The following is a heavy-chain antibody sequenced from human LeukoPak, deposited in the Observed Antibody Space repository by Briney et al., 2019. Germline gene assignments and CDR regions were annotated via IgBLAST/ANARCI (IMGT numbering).Heavy chain of an antibody. CDR1: GYTFTSYY. CDR3: AKLGRGTALAGNGYFDY. Sequence: ASVKVSCKASGYTFTSYYMHWVRQAPGQGLEWMGIINPSGGSTSYAQKFQGRVTMTRDTSTSTVYMELSSLRSEDTAVYYCAKLGRGTALAGNGYFDYWGQGTLVTVSS. D-gene: IGHD6-19*01. J-gene: IGHJ4*02. CDR2: INPSGGST. V-gene: IGHV1-46*01.